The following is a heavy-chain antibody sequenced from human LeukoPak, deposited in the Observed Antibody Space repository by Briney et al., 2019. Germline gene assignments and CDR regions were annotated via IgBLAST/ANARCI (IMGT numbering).Heavy chain of an antibody. V-gene: IGHV1-18*01. Sequence: GASVKVSCKASGYTFTSYGISWVRQAPGQGPEWMGWISAYNGNTNYAQKLQGRVTMTTDTSTSTAYMELRSLRSDDTAVYYCARDEWAGYYDSSGYADGMDVWGQGTTVTVSS. CDR1: GYTFTSYG. J-gene: IGHJ6*02. D-gene: IGHD3-22*01. CDR2: ISAYNGNT. CDR3: ARDEWAGYYDSSGYADGMDV.